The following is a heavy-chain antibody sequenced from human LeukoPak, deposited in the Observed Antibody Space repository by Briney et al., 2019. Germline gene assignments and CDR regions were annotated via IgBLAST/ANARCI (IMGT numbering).Heavy chain of an antibody. D-gene: IGHD3-10*01. Sequence: SVKVSCEASGGTFSSYAISWVRQAPGQGLEWMGGIIPIFGTANYAQKFQGRVTITADESTSTAYMELSSLRSEDTAVYYCARGPLSGSYHMDVWGKGTTVTISS. CDR1: GGTFSSYA. CDR2: IIPIFGTA. J-gene: IGHJ6*03. CDR3: ARGPLSGSYHMDV. V-gene: IGHV1-69*01.